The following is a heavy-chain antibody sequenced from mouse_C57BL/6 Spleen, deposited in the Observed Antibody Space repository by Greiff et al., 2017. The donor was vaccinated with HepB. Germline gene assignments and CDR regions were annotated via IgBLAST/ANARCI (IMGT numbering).Heavy chain of an antibody. CDR1: GYTFTSYW. CDR3: ARWFSNWDGNY. Sequence: QVQLQQPGAELVKPGASVKLSCKASGYTFTSYWMHWVKQRPGQGLEWIGMIHPNSGSTNYNEKFKSKATLTVDKSSSTVYMQLSSLTSEDSAVYYCARWFSNWDGNYWGQGTTLTVSS. CDR2: IHPNSGST. J-gene: IGHJ2*01. D-gene: IGHD4-1*01. V-gene: IGHV1-64*01.